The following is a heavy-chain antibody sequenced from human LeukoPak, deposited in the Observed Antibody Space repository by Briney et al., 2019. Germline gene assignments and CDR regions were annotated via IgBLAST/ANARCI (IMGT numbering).Heavy chain of an antibody. J-gene: IGHJ6*03. D-gene: IGHD6-19*01. CDR1: GGSISSYY. CDR2: IYYSGST. V-gene: IGHV4-59*01. CDR3: ARSSSGWYAYYMDV. Sequence: MASETLSLTCTVSGGSISSYYWSWIRQPPGKGLEWIGYIYYSGSTNYNPSLKSRVTISVDTSKNQFSLKLSSVTAADTAVYYCARSSSGWYAYYMDVWGKGTTVTISS.